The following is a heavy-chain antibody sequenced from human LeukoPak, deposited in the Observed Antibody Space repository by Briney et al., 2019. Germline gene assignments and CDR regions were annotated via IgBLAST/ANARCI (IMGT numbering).Heavy chain of an antibody. CDR3: ARVFKWVSMVRGVIESREALDY. Sequence: ASVKVSCKASGYTFTSYAMNRVRQAPGQGLEWMGWINTNTGNPTYAQGFTGRFVFSLDTSVSTAYLQISSLKAEDTAVYYCARVFKWVSMVRGVIESREALDYWGQGTLVTVSS. CDR2: INTNTGNP. V-gene: IGHV7-4-1*02. D-gene: IGHD3-10*01. CDR1: GYTFTSYA. J-gene: IGHJ4*02.